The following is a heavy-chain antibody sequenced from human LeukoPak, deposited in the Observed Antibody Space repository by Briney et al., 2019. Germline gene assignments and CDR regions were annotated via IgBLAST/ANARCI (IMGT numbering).Heavy chain of an antibody. CDR3: ARVGGYSYGYLYYYYYYMDV. CDR1: GGTFSSYA. Sequence: GSSVKVSCKASGGTFSSYAISWVRQATGQGLEWMGWMNPNSGNTGYAQKFQGRVTITRNTSISTAYMELSSLRSEDTAVYYCARVGGYSYGYLYYYYYYMDVWGKGTTVTVSS. CDR2: MNPNSGNT. J-gene: IGHJ6*03. D-gene: IGHD5-18*01. V-gene: IGHV1-8*03.